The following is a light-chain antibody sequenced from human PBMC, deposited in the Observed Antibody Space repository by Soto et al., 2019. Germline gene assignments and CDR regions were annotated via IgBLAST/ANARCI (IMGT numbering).Light chain of an antibody. CDR1: QSVSSNF. J-gene: IGKJ1*01. CDR2: GAS. Sequence: EIVLTQSPGTLSLSPGERATLSCRASQSVSSNFLAWYQKKFGQDPRLLIYGASSRAAGIPDRFSGSGSGTDFNLTISRLETEDFAVYYCQQYSISTRTFGQGTKLDIK. V-gene: IGKV3-20*01. CDR3: QQYSISTRT.